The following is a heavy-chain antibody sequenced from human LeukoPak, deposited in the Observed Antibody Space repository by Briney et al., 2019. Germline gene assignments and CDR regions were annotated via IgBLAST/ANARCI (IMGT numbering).Heavy chain of an antibody. Sequence: PSEALSLTCTGSGGSISGYFWSWIRQPPGKGPEGIGYIYSTGTTNYSPSLSSRVTISVDTSKNQLSLNLRFVTATDTAVYHCARHNPPPTGFCSGTSCFMSGSQYFYMDVWAKGTAVTVS. CDR2: IYSTGTT. J-gene: IGHJ6*03. CDR3: ARHNPPPTGFCSGTSCFMSGSQYFYMDV. CDR1: GGSISGYF. D-gene: IGHD2-2*01. V-gene: IGHV4-4*09.